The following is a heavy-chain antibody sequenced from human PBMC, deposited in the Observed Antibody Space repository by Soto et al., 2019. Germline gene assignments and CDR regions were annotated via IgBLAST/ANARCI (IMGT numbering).Heavy chain of an antibody. J-gene: IGHJ4*02. Sequence: QVQLQESGPGLVKPSETLSLTCTVSGGSISSYYWSWIRQPPGKGLEWIGYIYYSGSTNYNPSLKSRVTISVDTVKNQFSLKLNSMTAADIAVYYCARHNYGSGSTYFDYWGQGTLVTVSS. CDR2: IYYSGST. CDR3: ARHNYGSGSTYFDY. V-gene: IGHV4-59*08. CDR1: GGSISSYY. D-gene: IGHD3-10*01.